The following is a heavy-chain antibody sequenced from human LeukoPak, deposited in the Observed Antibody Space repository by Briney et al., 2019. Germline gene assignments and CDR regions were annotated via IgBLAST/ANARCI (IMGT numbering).Heavy chain of an antibody. CDR3: ATSGSAAIADYYYYMDV. CDR1: GYTLTELS. D-gene: IGHD2-2*01. J-gene: IGHJ6*03. V-gene: IGHV1-24*01. Sequence: ASVKVSCKVSGYTLTELSMHWVRQAPGTELEWLGGFDPEDGETIYAQKFQGRVTMTEDTSTDTAYMELSSLRSEDTAVYYCATSGSAAIADYYYYMDVWGKGTTVTVSS. CDR2: FDPEDGET.